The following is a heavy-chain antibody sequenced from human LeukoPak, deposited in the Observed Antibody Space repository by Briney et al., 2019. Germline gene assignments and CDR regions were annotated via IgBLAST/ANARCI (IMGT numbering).Heavy chain of an antibody. Sequence: SETLPLTCAVYGGSFSGYYWSWIRQPPGEGLEWIGEINQSGSTNYNPSLERRVTMSVDTSKNQVFLKLSSVTAADTAVYYCAIGFPDKVLGNSRPTAGYFQHWGQGTLVTVSS. CDR1: GGSFSGYY. V-gene: IGHV4-34*01. CDR2: INQSGST. J-gene: IGHJ1*01. CDR3: AIGFPDKVLGNSRPTAGYFQH. D-gene: IGHD3-16*02.